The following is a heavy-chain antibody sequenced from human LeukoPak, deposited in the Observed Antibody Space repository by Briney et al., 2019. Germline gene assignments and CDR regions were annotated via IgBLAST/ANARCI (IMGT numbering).Heavy chain of an antibody. D-gene: IGHD3-10*01. CDR1: GFTFSSYS. Sequence: PGGSLRLSCAASGFTFSSYSMNWVRQAPGKGLEWVSSISSSSSYIYYADSVKGRFTISRDNAKDSLYLQMNSLRAEDAAVYYCARGSPLLWFGELLWRFPTLRVDYWGQGTLVTVPS. CDR3: ARGSPLLWFGELLWRFPTLRVDY. J-gene: IGHJ4*02. CDR2: ISSSSSYI. V-gene: IGHV3-21*01.